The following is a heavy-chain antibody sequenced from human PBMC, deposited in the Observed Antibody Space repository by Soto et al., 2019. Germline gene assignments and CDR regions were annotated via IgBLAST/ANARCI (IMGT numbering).Heavy chain of an antibody. V-gene: IGHV3-23*01. Sequence: GGSLRLSCAASGFTFSSYAMSWVRQAPGKGLEWVSAISGSGGSTYYADSVKGRFTISRDNSKNTLYLQMNSLRAEDTAVYYCAKGRSITPYYGMDVWGQGTTVTVSS. CDR1: GFTFSSYA. D-gene: IGHD2-2*01. J-gene: IGHJ6*02. CDR2: ISGSGGST. CDR3: AKGRSITPYYGMDV.